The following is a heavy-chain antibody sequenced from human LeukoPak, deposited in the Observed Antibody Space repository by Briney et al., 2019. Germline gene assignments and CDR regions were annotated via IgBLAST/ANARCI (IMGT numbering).Heavy chain of an antibody. CDR2: IYYTGST. CDR3: ASSYFYDGNRYFDY. Sequence: SKTLSLTCAVSGYSISSGYYWNWIRQPPRKGLEWIGYIYYTGSTNSNPSLKSRLTISLDTSKKQFSLKLSSVTAADTAIYYCASSYFYDGNRYFDYWGQGALVTVSS. D-gene: IGHD3-22*01. V-gene: IGHV4-38-2*01. J-gene: IGHJ4*02. CDR1: GYSISSGYY.